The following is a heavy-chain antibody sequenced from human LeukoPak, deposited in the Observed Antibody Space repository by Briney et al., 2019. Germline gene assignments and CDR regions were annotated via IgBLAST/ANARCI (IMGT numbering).Heavy chain of an antibody. CDR1: GYKFNDFF. D-gene: IGHD1-14*01. CDR3: ATGDGMFDY. CDR2: VDPADGDT. V-gene: IGHV1-69-2*01. J-gene: IGHJ4*02. Sequence: GASVKVSCKTSGYKFNDFFIHWVQQAPGKGLEWMGRVDPADGDTGYAQRFSGRVTITTDTSTDTAYMELSTLTSEDTAVYYCATGDGMFDYWGQGTQVIVSS.